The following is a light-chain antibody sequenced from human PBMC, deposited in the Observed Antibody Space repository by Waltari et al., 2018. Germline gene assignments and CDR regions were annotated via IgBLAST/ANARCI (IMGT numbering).Light chain of an antibody. Sequence: EIVLTPSPGTLSLSPGERATLSCRASQSVSRSFAWYQQKPGQAPSLLIYAASTRATGIPDRFSGSGSGTDFSLTISRLEPEDFAVYYCQHYVRLPATFGQGTKVEIK. CDR3: QHYVRLPAT. CDR2: AAS. CDR1: QSVSRS. J-gene: IGKJ1*01. V-gene: IGKV3-20*01.